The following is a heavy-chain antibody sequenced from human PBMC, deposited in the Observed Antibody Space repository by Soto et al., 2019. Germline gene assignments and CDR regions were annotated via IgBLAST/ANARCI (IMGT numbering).Heavy chain of an antibody. D-gene: IGHD3-22*01. J-gene: IGHJ3*02. Sequence: LSLTCTVSGGSISSGGYYWSWIRHHPGEGLEWIGYIYYSGSTYYNPSLKSRVTISVDTSKNQFSLKLSSVTAADTAVYYCARDQLDYYDSSGYPDAFDIWGQGTMVTVSS. CDR3: ARDQLDYYDSSGYPDAFDI. V-gene: IGHV4-31*03. CDR2: IYYSGST. CDR1: GGSISSGGYY.